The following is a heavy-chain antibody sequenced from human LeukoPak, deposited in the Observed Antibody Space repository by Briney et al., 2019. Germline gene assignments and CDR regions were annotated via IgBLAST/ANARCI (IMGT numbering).Heavy chain of an antibody. CDR1: GFTFSSYW. CDR2: IKQDGSEK. D-gene: IGHD1-26*01. Sequence: GGSLRLSCAASGFTFSSYWMSWVRQAPGKGLEWVANIKQDGSEKYYVDSVKGRFTISRDNAKNSLYLQMNSLRAEDTAVYYCAGLSSGTYYSAFGIWGQGTMVTVSS. CDR3: AGLSSGTYYSAFGI. V-gene: IGHV3-7*01. J-gene: IGHJ3*02.